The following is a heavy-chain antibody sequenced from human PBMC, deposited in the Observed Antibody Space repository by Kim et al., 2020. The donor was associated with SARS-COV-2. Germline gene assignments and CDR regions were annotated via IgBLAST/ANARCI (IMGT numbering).Heavy chain of an antibody. J-gene: IGHJ6*02. Sequence: YPPSLQSRFTISVDTSKNQFSLTLSSVTAADPAVYYCARGTLGYYGMDVWGQGTTVTVSS. CDR3: ARGTLGYYGMDV. V-gene: IGHV4-59*09.